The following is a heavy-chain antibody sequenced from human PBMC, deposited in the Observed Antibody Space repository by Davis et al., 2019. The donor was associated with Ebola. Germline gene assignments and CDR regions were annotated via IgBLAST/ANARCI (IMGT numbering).Heavy chain of an antibody. Sequence: MPSETLSLTCAVSGGSLSGYYWNWIRQTPGKGPEWIGEVNYLGSAKYNPSLKSRVTISVDTSKNQFSLKLSSVTAADTAVYYCFAGTTRFDYWGQGTLVTVSS. V-gene: IGHV4-34*01. CDR2: VNYLGSA. J-gene: IGHJ4*02. CDR1: GGSLSGYY. CDR3: FAGTTRFDY. D-gene: IGHD1-7*01.